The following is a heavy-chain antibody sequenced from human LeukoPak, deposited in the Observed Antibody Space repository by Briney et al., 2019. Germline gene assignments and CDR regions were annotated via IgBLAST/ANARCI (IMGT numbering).Heavy chain of an antibody. CDR3: ASAYYYRLPD. V-gene: IGHV3-74*01. CDR2: INSDGTT. D-gene: IGHD3-10*01. J-gene: IGHJ4*02. Sequence: GGSLRLSCAASGFTFSSYWMHWVRQAPGKGLVWVSRINSDGTTTYADFVKGRFTISRDNAKNTLYLQMNRLRAEDTALYYCASAYYYRLPDWGQGTLVTVSS. CDR1: GFTFSSYW.